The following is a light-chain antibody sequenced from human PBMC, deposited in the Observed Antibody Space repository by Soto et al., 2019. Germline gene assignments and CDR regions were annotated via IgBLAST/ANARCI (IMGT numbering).Light chain of an antibody. CDR3: QQRSIWPRT. CDR1: QSISSH. CDR2: DAS. J-gene: IGKJ1*01. V-gene: IGKV3-11*01. Sequence: EIVLTQSPATLSLSPGERATLSCRASQSISSHLAWYQQKPGQGPRLLIYDASNRAPGIPARFSGSGSGTDFTVTISNLEPEDFAVYYCQQRSIWPRTFGQGTKVEIK.